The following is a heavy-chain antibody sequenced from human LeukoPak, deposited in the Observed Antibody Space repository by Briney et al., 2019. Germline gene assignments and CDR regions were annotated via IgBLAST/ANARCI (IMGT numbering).Heavy chain of an antibody. CDR3: ARDDYGGYRNDGVPFDY. CDR2: ISSSSSYI. CDR1: GFTFSSYS. Sequence: PGGSLRLSCAASGFTFSSYSMNWVRQAPGKGLEWVSSISSSSSYIYYADSVKGRFTISRDNAKNSLYLQMNSLRAEDTAVYYCARDDYGGYRNDGVPFDYWGQGTLVTVSS. J-gene: IGHJ4*02. V-gene: IGHV3-21*01. D-gene: IGHD4-17*01.